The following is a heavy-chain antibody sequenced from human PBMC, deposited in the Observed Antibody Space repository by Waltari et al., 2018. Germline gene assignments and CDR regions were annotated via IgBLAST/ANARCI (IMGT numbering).Heavy chain of an antibody. J-gene: IGHJ3*02. Sequence: EVQLVEAGGGLVQPGGSLRLSGAASGFTFSSYAMSWVRQAPGKGLEWVSAISGSGGSTYYADSVKGRFTISRDNSKNTLYLQMNSLRAEDTAVYYCAKGISGSYFAFDIWGQGTMVTVSS. CDR2: ISGSGGST. D-gene: IGHD1-26*01. CDR3: AKGISGSYFAFDI. CDR1: GFTFSSYA. V-gene: IGHV3-23*04.